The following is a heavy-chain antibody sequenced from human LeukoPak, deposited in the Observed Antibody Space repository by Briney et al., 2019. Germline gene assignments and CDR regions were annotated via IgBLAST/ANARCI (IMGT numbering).Heavy chain of an antibody. D-gene: IGHD6-19*01. CDR3: ARDLASSGWTYYFDY. CDR1: GGTFSSYA. V-gene: IGHV1-69*01. CDR2: IIPIFGTA. J-gene: IGHJ4*02. Sequence: GASVKVSCKASGGTFSSYAISWVRQAPGQGLGWMGGIIPIFGTANYAQKFQGRVTITADESTSTAYMELSSLRSEDTAVYYCARDLASSGWTYYFDYWGQGTLVTVSS.